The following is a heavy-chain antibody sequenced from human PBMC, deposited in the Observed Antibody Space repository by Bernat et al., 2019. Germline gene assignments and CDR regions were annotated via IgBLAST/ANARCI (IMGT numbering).Heavy chain of an antibody. Sequence: EVQLLESGGGLVQPGGSLRVSCTASGFTFRHYAMSWVRQAPGKGLEWVSEIGDNGGSTFYTGSVRSRFTISRDNSKNTLYLQMNSLRAEDTAVYYCAQRGSGTYFEYWGQGTLVTVSS. CDR2: IGDNGGST. CDR1: GFTFRHYA. J-gene: IGHJ4*02. V-gene: IGHV3-23*01. CDR3: AQRGSGTYFEY. D-gene: IGHD2-15*01.